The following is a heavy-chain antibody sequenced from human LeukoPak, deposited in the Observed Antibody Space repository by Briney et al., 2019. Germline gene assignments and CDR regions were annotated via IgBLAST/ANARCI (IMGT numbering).Heavy chain of an antibody. CDR3: ARGSSSWCGSLSFDY. CDR2: IYYSGST. D-gene: IGHD6-13*01. Sequence: SETLSLTCTVSGGSISSYYWSWIRQPPGKGLEWIGYIYYSGSTNYNPSLKSRVTISVDTSKNQFSLKLSSVTAADTAVYYCARGSSSWCGSLSFDYWGQGTLVTVSS. J-gene: IGHJ4*02. V-gene: IGHV4-59*01. CDR1: GGSISSYY.